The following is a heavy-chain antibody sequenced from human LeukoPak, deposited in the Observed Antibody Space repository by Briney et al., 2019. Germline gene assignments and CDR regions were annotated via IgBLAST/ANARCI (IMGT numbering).Heavy chain of an antibody. CDR3: ARGYCSSTSCYVVSYNWFDP. J-gene: IGHJ5*02. CDR2: INPNSGGT. D-gene: IGHD2-2*01. V-gene: IGHV1-2*02. Sequence: ASVKVSCKASGYTFTGYYIHWVRQAPGQRLEWMGWINPNSGGTNYAQKFQGRVTMARDTSISTAYMELSRLRSDDTAVYYCARGYCSSTSCYVVSYNWFDPWGQGTLVTVSS. CDR1: GYTFTGYY.